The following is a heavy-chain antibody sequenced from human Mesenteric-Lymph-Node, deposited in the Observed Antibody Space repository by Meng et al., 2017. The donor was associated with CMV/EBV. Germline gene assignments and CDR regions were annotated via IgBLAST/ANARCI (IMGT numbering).Heavy chain of an antibody. J-gene: IGHJ4*02. CDR1: GGSFSGYY. D-gene: IGHD4-23*01. CDR3: ARHQRWLKSEGGFNY. Sequence: QVPLPQWGAGRLKPSETLSLTCAVYGGSFSGYYWSWIRQPPGKGLEWIGEINHSGSTNYNPSLKSRVTISVDTSKNQFSLKLSSVTAADTAVYYCARHQRWLKSEGGFNYWGQGTLVTVSS. CDR2: INHSGST. V-gene: IGHV4-34*01.